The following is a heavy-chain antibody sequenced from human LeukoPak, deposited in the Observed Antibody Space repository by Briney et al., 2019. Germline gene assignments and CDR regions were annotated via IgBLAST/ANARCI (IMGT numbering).Heavy chain of an antibody. J-gene: IGHJ4*02. D-gene: IGHD3-10*01. V-gene: IGHV4-4*07. CDR2: IYTNGRT. CDR3: ARDRRGARGIID. Sequence: SETLSLTCTVSSDSISSHYWGWIRQPAGKGLEWIGRIYTNGRTNYNPSLRSRLIMSVDTSKNLFSLKLTSVTAADTAVYYCARDRRGARGIIDWGQGTRVTVSS. CDR1: SDSISSHY.